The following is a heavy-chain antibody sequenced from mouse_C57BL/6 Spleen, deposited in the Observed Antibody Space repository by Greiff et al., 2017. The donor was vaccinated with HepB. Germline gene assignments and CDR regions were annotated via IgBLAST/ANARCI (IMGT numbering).Heavy chain of an antibody. CDR1: GYAFTNYL. Sequence: VQLQQSGAELVRPGTSVKVSCKASGYAFTNYLIEWVKQRPGQGLEWIGVINPGSGGTNYNEKFKGKATLTADKSSSTAYLQLSSLTSEDSAVYFCARSLRRGHWFAYWGQGTLVTVSA. CDR3: ARSLRRGHWFAY. V-gene: IGHV1-54*01. J-gene: IGHJ3*01. D-gene: IGHD1-2*01. CDR2: INPGSGGT.